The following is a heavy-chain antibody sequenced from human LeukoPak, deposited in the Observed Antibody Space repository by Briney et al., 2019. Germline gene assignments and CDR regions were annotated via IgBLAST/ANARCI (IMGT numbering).Heavy chain of an antibody. J-gene: IGHJ6*03. V-gene: IGHV4-38-2*02. Sequence: SEILSLTCTVSGYSISSGYYWGWIRQPPGKGLEWIGSIYHSGSTYYNPSLKSRVTISVDTSKNQFSLKLSSVTAADTAVYYCARDSGSYYYYYYMDVWGKGTTVTISS. CDR2: IYHSGST. D-gene: IGHD1-26*01. CDR3: ARDSGSYYYYYYMDV. CDR1: GYSISSGYY.